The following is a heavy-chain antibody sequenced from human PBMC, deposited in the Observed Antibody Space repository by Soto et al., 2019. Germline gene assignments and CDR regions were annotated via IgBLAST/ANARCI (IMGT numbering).Heavy chain of an antibody. Sequence: QVQLVQSGAEVKKPGSSVKVSCKASGGTFSSYAISWVRQAPGQGLEWMGGIIPIFGTANYAQKFQGRVTIPADEYTSTAYMELSSLRSEDTAVYYCARSVSFRYQLLKRGMDVWGQGTTVTVSS. CDR3: ARSVSFRYQLLKRGMDV. V-gene: IGHV1-69*01. CDR1: GGTFSSYA. CDR2: IIPIFGTA. D-gene: IGHD1-7*01. J-gene: IGHJ6*02.